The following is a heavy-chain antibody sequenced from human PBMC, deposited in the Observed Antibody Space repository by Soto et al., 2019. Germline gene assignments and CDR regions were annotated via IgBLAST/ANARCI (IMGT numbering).Heavy chain of an antibody. CDR2: MYHSGST. V-gene: IGHV4-30-2*01. D-gene: IGHD5-12*01. Sequence: SSETLSLTCAVSGGSISSGGYSWSWIRQPPGKGLEWIGYMYHSGSTYYNPSLKSRVIISVDTSKNDFSLTLSSVTAADTAVYYCTANGYYSLDYWGQGSLVTVSS. CDR3: TANGYYSLDY. CDR1: GGSISSGGYS. J-gene: IGHJ4*02.